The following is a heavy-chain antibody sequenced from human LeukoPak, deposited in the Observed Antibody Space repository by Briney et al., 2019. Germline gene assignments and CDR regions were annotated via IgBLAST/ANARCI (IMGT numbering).Heavy chain of an antibody. CDR3: ARANYDSRFGKYYFDY. V-gene: IGHV4-38-2*01. J-gene: IGHJ4*02. Sequence: PSETLSLTRAVSGYSISSGYSWGWIRQPPGRGLEWIGTIYHSGSTYYNPSLKSRVTISVDTSKNQFSLKLSSVTAADTAVYYCARANYDSRFGKYYFDYWGQGTLVAVSS. D-gene: IGHD3-22*01. CDR2: IYHSGST. CDR1: GYSISSGYS.